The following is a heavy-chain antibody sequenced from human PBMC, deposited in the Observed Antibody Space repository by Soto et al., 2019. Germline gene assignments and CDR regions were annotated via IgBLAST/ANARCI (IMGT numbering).Heavy chain of an antibody. V-gene: IGHV3-53*04. Sequence: VQLVESGGGLVQPGGSLRLSCAASGFTVSSNYMSWVRQAPGKGLEWVSVIYSGGSTYYADSVKGRFTISRHNSKNTLYLQMNSLRAEDTAVYYCARDRGRITMVRGVIKGYYYMDVWGKGTTVTVSS. J-gene: IGHJ6*03. CDR2: IYSGGST. CDR1: GFTVSSNY. CDR3: ARDRGRITMVRGVIKGYYYMDV. D-gene: IGHD3-10*01.